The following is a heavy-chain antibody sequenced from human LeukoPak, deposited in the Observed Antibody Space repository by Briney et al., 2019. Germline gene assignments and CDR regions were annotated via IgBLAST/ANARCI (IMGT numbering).Heavy chain of an antibody. CDR3: AHINYYGSGSYFDWPYYFDY. V-gene: IGHV3-23*01. CDR1: GFTFSSYA. Sequence: GGSLRLSCAASGFTFSSYAMSWVRQAPGKGLEWVSAISGSGGSTYYADSVKGRFTISRDNSKNTLYLQMNSLRAEDTAVYYCAHINYYGSGSYFDWPYYFDYWGQGTLVTVSS. J-gene: IGHJ4*02. CDR2: ISGSGGST. D-gene: IGHD3-10*01.